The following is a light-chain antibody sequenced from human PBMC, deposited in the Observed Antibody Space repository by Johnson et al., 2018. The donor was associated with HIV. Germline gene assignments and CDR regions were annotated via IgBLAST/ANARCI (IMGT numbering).Light chain of an antibody. V-gene: IGLV1-51*02. CDR3: GAWDSSLSSHCF. Sequence: QSVLTQPPSVSAAPGQKVTISCSGSSSNIGNNYVSWYQQLPGTAPKLLIYENNKRPSGIPDRFSGSKSGTSATLSITGLQAGDEADYYCGAWDSSLSSHCFFGTGTKITVL. CDR2: ENN. CDR1: SSNIGNNY. J-gene: IGLJ1*01.